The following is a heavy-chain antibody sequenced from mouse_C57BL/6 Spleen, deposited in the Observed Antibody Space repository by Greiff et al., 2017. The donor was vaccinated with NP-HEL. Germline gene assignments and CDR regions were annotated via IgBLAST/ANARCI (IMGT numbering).Heavy chain of an antibody. J-gene: IGHJ4*01. Sequence: VQLKESVAELVRPGASVKLSCTASGFNIKNTYMHWVKQRPEQGLEWIGRIDPANGNTKYAPKFQGKATITADTSSNTAYLQLSSLTSEDTAIYYCAEGDWDGDYYAMDDWGQGTSVTGAS. V-gene: IGHV14-3*01. CDR1: GFNIKNTY. D-gene: IGHD4-1*01. CDR2: IDPANGNT. CDR3: AEGDWDGDYYAMDD.